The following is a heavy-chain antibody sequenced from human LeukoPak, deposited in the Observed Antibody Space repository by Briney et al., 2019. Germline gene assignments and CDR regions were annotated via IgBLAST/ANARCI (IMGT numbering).Heavy chain of an antibody. CDR3: ASGSSWYIFDY. J-gene: IGHJ4*02. CDR1: GFNFSIYG. Sequence: GGSLRLSCAASGFNFSIYGMHWVRQAPGKGLEWVAVISYDGSNKYYADSVKGRFTISRDNSKNTLYLQMNSLRAEDTAVYYCASGSSWYIFDYWGQGTLVTVSS. V-gene: IGHV3-30*19. CDR2: ISYDGSNK. D-gene: IGHD6-13*01.